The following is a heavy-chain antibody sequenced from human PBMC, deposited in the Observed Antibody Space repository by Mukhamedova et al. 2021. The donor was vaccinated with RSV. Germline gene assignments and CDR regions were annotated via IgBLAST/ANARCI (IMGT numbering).Heavy chain of an antibody. V-gene: IGHV3-30*01. D-gene: IGHD4-17*01. CDR2: ISYDGSNK. J-gene: IGHJ4*02. Sequence: VAVISYDGSNKYYADSVKGRFTISRDNSKKTLYLQMNSLRPEDTAVYFCARESYGDLYFDYWGQGTMVTVSS. CDR3: ARESYGDLYFDY.